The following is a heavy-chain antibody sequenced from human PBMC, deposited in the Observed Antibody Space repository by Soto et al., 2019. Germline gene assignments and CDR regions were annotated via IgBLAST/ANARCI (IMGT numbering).Heavy chain of an antibody. Sequence: QVQLKQWGAGLLKPSETLSLTCAVYSGSLSDYYWSWIRQSPGKGLEWIGEINHSGRTNQNPSLGSRVSISVDKSKSQFSLKLSSVTAADTAVYYCARGKWLDNDWGQGTLVTVSS. CDR3: ARGKWLDND. V-gene: IGHV4-34*01. D-gene: IGHD6-19*01. CDR2: INHSGRT. CDR1: SGSLSDYY. J-gene: IGHJ4*02.